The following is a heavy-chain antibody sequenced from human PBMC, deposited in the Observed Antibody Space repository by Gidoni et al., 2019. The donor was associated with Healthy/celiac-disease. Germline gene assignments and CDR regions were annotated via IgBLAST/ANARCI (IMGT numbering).Heavy chain of an antibody. CDR1: GFTFSSYA. D-gene: IGHD4-17*01. CDR3: AKDPDDYGGNSGY. J-gene: IGHJ4*02. V-gene: IGHV3-23*01. Sequence: EVQLLESGGGLVQPGGSLRLSCAASGFTFSSYAMRWVRQAPGKGLEWVSAISGSGGSTYYADAVKGRFTISRDNSKNTLYLQMNSLRAEDTAVYYCAKDPDDYGGNSGYWGQGTLVTVSS. CDR2: ISGSGGST.